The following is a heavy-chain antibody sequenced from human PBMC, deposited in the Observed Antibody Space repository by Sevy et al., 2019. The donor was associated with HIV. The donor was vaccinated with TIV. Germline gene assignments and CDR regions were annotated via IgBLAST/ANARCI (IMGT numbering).Heavy chain of an antibody. CDR3: ARLVDTTMERGDY. J-gene: IGHJ4*02. Sequence: SETLSLTCTVSGGSISSYYWSWIRQPPGKGLEWIGYISHTGSTHYNASLRSRITISSDTSKNHFSLKLTSVTAADTAVYYCARLVDTTMERGDYWGQGISVTVSS. D-gene: IGHD3-10*01. CDR1: GGSISSYY. V-gene: IGHV4-59*08. CDR2: ISHTGST.